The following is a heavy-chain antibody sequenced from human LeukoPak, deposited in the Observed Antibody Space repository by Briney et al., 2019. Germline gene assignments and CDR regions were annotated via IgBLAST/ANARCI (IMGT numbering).Heavy chain of an antibody. CDR1: GYSFATYD. Sequence: ASVKVSCKASGYSFATYDINWVRQATGQGLEWMGWMNPNSGNTGYAQRFQGRVTMTRDTSISTAYMELNSLTSEDTAVYYCAKNVRDTGTFDYWGQGTLVTVSS. D-gene: IGHD5-18*01. CDR2: MNPNSGNT. CDR3: AKNVRDTGTFDY. J-gene: IGHJ4*02. V-gene: IGHV1-8*01.